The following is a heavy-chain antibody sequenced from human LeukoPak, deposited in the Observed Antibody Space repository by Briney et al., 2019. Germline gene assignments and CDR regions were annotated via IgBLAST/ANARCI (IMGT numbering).Heavy chain of an antibody. Sequence: SETLSLTCTVSGYFIGSGQYWGWIRQPPGKDLEWICNISHTRTSHYNPSPKSPMPLSIATSKNQCSLNLTPVTAPDTALYFCVRAHGSGIIRDYSG. J-gene: IGHJ4*01. D-gene: IGHD3-10*01. CDR2: ISHTRTS. V-gene: IGHV4-38-2*02. CDR1: GYFIGSGQY. CDR3: VRAHGSGIIRDY.